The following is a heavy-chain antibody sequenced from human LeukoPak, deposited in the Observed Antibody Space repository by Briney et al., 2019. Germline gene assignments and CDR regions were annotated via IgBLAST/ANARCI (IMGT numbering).Heavy chain of an antibody. CDR1: GFTFSSYS. V-gene: IGHV3-21*01. CDR3: ARDPQNYYGSGSYYSNWFDP. Sequence: GGSLRLSCAASGFTFSSYSTNWVRQAPGKGLEWVSSISSSSSYIYYADSVKGRFTISRDNAKNSLYLQMNSLRAEDTAVYYCARDPQNYYGSGSYYSNWFDPWGQGTLVTVSS. CDR2: ISSSSSYI. J-gene: IGHJ5*02. D-gene: IGHD3-10*01.